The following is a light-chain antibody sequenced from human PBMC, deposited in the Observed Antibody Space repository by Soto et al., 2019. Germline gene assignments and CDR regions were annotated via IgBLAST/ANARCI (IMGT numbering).Light chain of an antibody. J-gene: IGLJ2*01. CDR2: EVY. CDR3: SSYAGNNNVV. V-gene: IGLV2-8*01. Sequence: QSALTQPPSASGSPGQSVTISCTGTSSDVGGYRYVSWYQQHPGKAPKLMIYEVYKRPSGVPDRFSGSKSGNTASLTVSGLQAEDEADYYCSSYAGNNNVVFGGGTQLTVL. CDR1: SSDVGGYRY.